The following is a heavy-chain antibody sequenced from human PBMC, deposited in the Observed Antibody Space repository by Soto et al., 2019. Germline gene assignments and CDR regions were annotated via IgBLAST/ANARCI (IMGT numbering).Heavy chain of an antibody. Sequence: GGSLRLSCAASGFTFSDYDMSWIRQAPGKGLEWVSYISSSGSTIYYADSGKGRFTISRDNAKNSTYLQMNSLRAEDTAVYYCARRLQYCSGGSCSTLGAFDIWGQGTMVTVSS. CDR1: GFTFSDYD. CDR3: ARRLQYCSGGSCSTLGAFDI. D-gene: IGHD2-15*01. J-gene: IGHJ3*02. CDR2: ISSSGSTI. V-gene: IGHV3-11*01.